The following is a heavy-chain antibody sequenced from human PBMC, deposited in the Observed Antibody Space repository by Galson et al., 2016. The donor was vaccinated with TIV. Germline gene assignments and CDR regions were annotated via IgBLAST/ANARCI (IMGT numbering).Heavy chain of an antibody. J-gene: IGHJ5*02. CDR2: IYQSGST. CDR1: GDSINNYF. V-gene: IGHV4-59*01. CDR3: ARDKSRRGCFDP. Sequence: LSLTCTVSGDSINNYFWNWFRQSPGKGLEWIGDIYQSGSTSYNPSLKSRVTISIDTSKRQFSLKLYSVTAADTAIYYCARDKSRRGCFDPWGQGSLVTVSS.